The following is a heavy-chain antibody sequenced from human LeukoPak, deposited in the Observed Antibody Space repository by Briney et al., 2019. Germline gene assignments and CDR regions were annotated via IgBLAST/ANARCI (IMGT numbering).Heavy chain of an antibody. CDR1: GGSVSSYY. CDR2: IYYSGST. D-gene: IGHD6-19*01. CDR3: ARHSIVGQWLVPFDY. V-gene: IGHV4-59*08. Sequence: SETLSLTCTVSGGSVSSYYWSWIRQPPGKGLEWIGYIYYSGSTNYNPSLKSRVTISVDTSKNQFSLKLSSVTAADTAVYYCARHSIVGQWLVPFDYWGQGTLVTVSS. J-gene: IGHJ4*02.